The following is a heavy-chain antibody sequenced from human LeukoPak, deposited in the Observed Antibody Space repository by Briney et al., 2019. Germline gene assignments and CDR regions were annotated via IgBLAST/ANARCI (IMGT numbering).Heavy chain of an antibody. CDR2: IYYSGRT. J-gene: IGHJ5*02. V-gene: IGHV4-59*01. D-gene: IGHD2-2*01. Sequence: LETLSLTRTLSGGSISSYYWSWIRQPPGKGLEWFGYIYYSGRTNYNPSLKTRVTISVDTSKNQFSLKLNSVSAADTAVYYCARLTVPLRFDPWGQGTLVTVSS. CDR3: ARLTVPLRFDP. CDR1: GGSISSYY.